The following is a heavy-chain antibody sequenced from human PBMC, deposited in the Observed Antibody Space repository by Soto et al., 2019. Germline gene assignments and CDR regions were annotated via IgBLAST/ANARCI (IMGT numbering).Heavy chain of an antibody. CDR2: ISAYNGNT. CDR3: ASTLFRGVSYYYGMDV. V-gene: IGHV1-18*01. D-gene: IGHD3-10*01. CDR1: GYTFTSYG. Sequence: QVQLVQSGAEVKKPGASVKVSCKASGYTFTSYGISWVRQAPGQGLEWMGWISAYNGNTNYAQKLQGRVTMTTDTSTSTAYMELRSLRSDDTAVYYCASTLFRGVSYYYGMDVWGQGTTVTVSS. J-gene: IGHJ6*02.